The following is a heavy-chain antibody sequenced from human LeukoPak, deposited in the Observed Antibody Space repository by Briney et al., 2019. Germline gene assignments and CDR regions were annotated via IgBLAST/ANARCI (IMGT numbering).Heavy chain of an antibody. D-gene: IGHD3-9*01. Sequence: GGSLRLSCAAYGFTFSSYEMNWVRQAPGKGLEWVSYISSSGSTIYYADSVKGRFIISRDNAKNSLYLQMNSLRAEDTGVYDSARYDILSGSPYYFDYWGRGTLVTVSS. J-gene: IGHJ4*02. CDR3: ARYDILSGSPYYFDY. CDR1: GFTFSSYE. CDR2: ISSSGSTI. V-gene: IGHV3-48*03.